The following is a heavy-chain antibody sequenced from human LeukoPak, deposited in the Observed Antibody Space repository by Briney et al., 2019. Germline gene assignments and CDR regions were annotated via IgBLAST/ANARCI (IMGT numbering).Heavy chain of an antibody. CDR2: ICGGSYTI. CDR3: ARTNGYSGYVSYDY. Sequence: PGGSLRLSCAASVFTFSSYTMNWVREAPRKGLEWVSYICGGSYTIYYADSVKGRFTISRDDANNSMFLQMNSLTTEDTAVYYCARTNGYSGYVSYDYWGQGTLVTVSS. V-gene: IGHV3-48*01. J-gene: IGHJ4*02. D-gene: IGHD5-12*01. CDR1: VFTFSSYT.